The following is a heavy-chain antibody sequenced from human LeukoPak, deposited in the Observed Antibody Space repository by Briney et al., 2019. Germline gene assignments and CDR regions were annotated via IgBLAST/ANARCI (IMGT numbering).Heavy chain of an antibody. D-gene: IGHD2-2*01. J-gene: IGHJ4*02. V-gene: IGHV4-59*06. Sequence: SETLSLTCNVSGGSLTSYYWSWIRQHPGKGLEWIGYIYYSGSTYYNPSLKSRVTISVDTSKNQFSLKLSSVTAADTAVYYCASYCSSTSCHDYWGQGTLVTVSS. CDR1: GGSLTSYY. CDR3: ASYCSSTSCHDY. CDR2: IYYSGST.